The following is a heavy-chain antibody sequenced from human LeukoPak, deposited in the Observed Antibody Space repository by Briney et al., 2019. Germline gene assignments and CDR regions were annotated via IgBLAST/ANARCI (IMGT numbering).Heavy chain of an antibody. CDR1: GGSISSSSYY. Sequence: SETLSLTCTVSGGSISSSSYYWGWIRQPPGKGLEWIGSIYYSGSTYYNPSLKSRVTISVDTSKNQFSLKLSSVTAADTAVYYCARGHGLYDFWSGFKKGPLDYWGQGTLVTVSS. D-gene: IGHD3-3*01. V-gene: IGHV4-39*07. CDR3: ARGHGLYDFWSGFKKGPLDY. J-gene: IGHJ4*02. CDR2: IYYSGST.